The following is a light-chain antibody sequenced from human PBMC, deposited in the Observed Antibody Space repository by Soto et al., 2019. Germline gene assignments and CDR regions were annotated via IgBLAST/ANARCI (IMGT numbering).Light chain of an antibody. J-gene: IGLJ1*01. CDR3: CSYAGSYTYV. V-gene: IGLV2-11*01. CDR1: SSDVGAYNY. Sequence: QSVLTQPRSVSGSPGQSVTISCTGTSSDVGAYNYVSWYQQHPGKAPKLMIYDVSERPSGVPDRFSGSKSGNTASLTISGLQAEYEADYYCCSYAGSYTYVFGAGTKLTVL. CDR2: DVS.